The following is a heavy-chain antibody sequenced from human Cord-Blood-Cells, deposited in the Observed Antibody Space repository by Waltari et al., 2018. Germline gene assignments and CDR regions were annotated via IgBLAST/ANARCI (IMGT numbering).Heavy chain of an antibody. CDR2: INPSGGST. CDR1: GYTFTSYY. D-gene: IGHD2-2*01. J-gene: IGHJ3*02. V-gene: IGHV1-46*01. CDR3: ARPTSCSSTSCYDAFDI. Sequence: QVQLVQSGAEVKKPGASVKVSCKASGYTFTSYYMHWVRQAPGQGLEWMGIINPSGGSTGYAQKFQGRVTMTRDTSTSTVYMELSSLRSEDTAVYYCARPTSCSSTSCYDAFDIWGQGTMVTVSS.